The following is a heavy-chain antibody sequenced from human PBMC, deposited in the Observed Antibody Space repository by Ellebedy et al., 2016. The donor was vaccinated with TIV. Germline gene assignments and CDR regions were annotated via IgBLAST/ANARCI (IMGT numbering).Heavy chain of an antibody. CDR3: VRGAGSYHFDY. D-gene: IGHD1-26*01. V-gene: IGHV3-23*01. CDR2: ISTSGGST. Sequence: GESLKISCAASGSTFTNYAMSWVRQAPGKGLEWVSAISTSGGSTYYADSVKGRFTVSRDNPKNTLSLQMNSLRAEDTAVYYCVRGAGSYHFDYWGQGTLVTV. J-gene: IGHJ4*02. CDR1: GSTFTNYA.